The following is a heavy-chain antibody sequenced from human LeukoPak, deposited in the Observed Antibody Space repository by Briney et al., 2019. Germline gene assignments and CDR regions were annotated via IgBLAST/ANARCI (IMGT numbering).Heavy chain of an antibody. V-gene: IGHV3-30*02. Sequence: PGGSLRLSCAASGFTFSSYGMHWVRQAPGKGLEWVAFIRYDGSNKYYADSVKGRFTISRDNSKNTLYLQMNSLRAEDTAVYYCAKDRAGEDYYYMDVWGKGTTVTISS. CDR2: IRYDGSNK. CDR1: GFTFSSYG. CDR3: AKDRAGEDYYYMDV. J-gene: IGHJ6*03. D-gene: IGHD3-16*01.